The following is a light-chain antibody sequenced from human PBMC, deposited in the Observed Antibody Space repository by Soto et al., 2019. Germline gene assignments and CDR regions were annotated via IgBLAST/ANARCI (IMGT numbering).Light chain of an antibody. V-gene: IGKV1-5*01. Sequence: DIQMTQSPSTLSASVGDRITITCRASQSISGSLAWCQHRPGKAPELLIFDASNLKSGVSSRFSGSGSGTEFTLTISRLQPDDVATYYCLQYSSHSWTVGQGTKVDSK. CDR2: DAS. J-gene: IGKJ1*01. CDR3: LQYSSHSWT. CDR1: QSISGS.